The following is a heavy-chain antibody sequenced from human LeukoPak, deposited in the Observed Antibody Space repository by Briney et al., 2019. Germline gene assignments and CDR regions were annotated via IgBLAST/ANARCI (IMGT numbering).Heavy chain of an antibody. V-gene: IGHV3-74*01. D-gene: IGHD3-10*01. CDR2: IRSDGST. J-gene: IGHJ3*02. CDR1: GFTFSSYW. CDR3: ARAGDYGSGSCAFDM. Sequence: PGGSLRLSCAASGFTFSSYWMRWVRQAPGKGLVWVSRIRSDGSTTYADSVKGRFTISRDNAKNTLYLQMNSLRAEDTAVYYCARAGDYGSGSCAFDMWGQGTMVTVSS.